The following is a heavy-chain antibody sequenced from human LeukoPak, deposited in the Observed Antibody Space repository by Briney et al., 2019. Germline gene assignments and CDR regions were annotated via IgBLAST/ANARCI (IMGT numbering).Heavy chain of an antibody. V-gene: IGHV4-59*01. D-gene: IGHD6-19*01. Sequence: SETLSLTCTVSGGSISSYYWSWIRQPPGKGLEWIGYIYYSGSTNYNPSLKSRVTISVDTSKNQFSRKLSSVTAADTAVYYCVRHYSSGRYGYWGQGTLVTVSS. CDR3: VRHYSSGRYGY. CDR1: GGSISSYY. CDR2: IYYSGST. J-gene: IGHJ4*02.